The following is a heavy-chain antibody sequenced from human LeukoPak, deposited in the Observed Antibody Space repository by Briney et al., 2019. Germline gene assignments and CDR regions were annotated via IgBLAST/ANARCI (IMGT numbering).Heavy chain of an antibody. CDR1: GFTFSSCA. Sequence: PGGSLRLSCAASGFTFSSCAMSWVRQAPGKGLEWVSSISSSSSYIYYADSVKGRFTISRDNAKNSLYLQMNSLRAEDTAVYYCARSRDGNNAYWGQGTLVTVSS. CDR2: ISSSSSYI. D-gene: IGHD5-24*01. V-gene: IGHV3-21*01. J-gene: IGHJ4*02. CDR3: ARSRDGNNAY.